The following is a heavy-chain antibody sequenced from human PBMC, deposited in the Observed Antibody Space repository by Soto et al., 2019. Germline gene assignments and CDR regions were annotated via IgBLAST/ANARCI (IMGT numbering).Heavy chain of an antibody. V-gene: IGHV4-61*05. D-gene: IGHD3-10*01. CDR1: GGSITYINNHY. J-gene: IGHJ6*02. CDR3: ARQGFGVLHGLVDV. CDR2: ISDIAYT. Sequence: SETLSLTCTVSGGSITYINNHYCSWSRLPPGKGLEWIGYISDIAYTSYNPSLKGRVSISVDTSKNQFSLTLTSVTAADTAVYYCARQGFGVLHGLVDVWGQGTTVTVSS.